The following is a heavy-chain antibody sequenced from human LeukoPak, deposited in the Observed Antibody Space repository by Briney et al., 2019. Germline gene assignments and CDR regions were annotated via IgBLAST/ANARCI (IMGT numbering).Heavy chain of an antibody. CDR3: ARQSVRGVMVYGMDV. D-gene: IGHD3-10*01. V-gene: IGHV3-73*01. CDR2: IRSKANSYAT. CDR1: GFTFSGSA. Sequence: GGSLKLSCAASGFTFSGSAMHWVCQAYGKGLEWVGRIRSKANSYATAYAASVKGRITISRDDSKNTAYLQMNSLKTEDTAVYYCARQSVRGVMVYGMDVWGKGTTVTVSS. J-gene: IGHJ6*04.